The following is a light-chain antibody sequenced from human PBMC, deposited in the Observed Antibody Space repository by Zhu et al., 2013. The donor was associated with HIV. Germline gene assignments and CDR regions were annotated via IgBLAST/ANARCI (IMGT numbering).Light chain of an antibody. Sequence: DIVMTQSPDSLAVSLGERATINCKSSRSVLYSSNNKNYLAWYQQKPGQPPKLLIYWASTRESGVPERFTGSGSGTDFTLTISNLQAEDAAVYYCQQYYNTITFGQGTRLEIK. CDR2: WAS. J-gene: IGKJ5*01. CDR1: RSVLYSSNNKNY. V-gene: IGKV4-1*01. CDR3: QQYYNTIT.